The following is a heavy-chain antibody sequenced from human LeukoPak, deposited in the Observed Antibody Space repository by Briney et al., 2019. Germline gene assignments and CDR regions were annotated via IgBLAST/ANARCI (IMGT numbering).Heavy chain of an antibody. V-gene: IGHV4-4*02. J-gene: IGHJ6*02. CDR1: GGSISSNNW. D-gene: IGHD2-15*01. CDR3: ARGLGYCSGGSCYALSDYYGMDV. CDR2: VYHSGST. Sequence: SETLSLTCAVSGGSISSNNWWSWVRQPPGKGLEWIGEVYHSGSTNYNPSLRSRVTISVDMSKNQFSLRLSSVTAADTAVYYCARGLGYCSGGSCYALSDYYGMDVWGQGTTVTVSS.